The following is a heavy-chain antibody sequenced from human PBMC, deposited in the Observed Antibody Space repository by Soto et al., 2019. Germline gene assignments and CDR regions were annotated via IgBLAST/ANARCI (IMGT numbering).Heavy chain of an antibody. CDR1: GGSISSYF. J-gene: IGHJ5*02. CDR3: ARSTGQEFDP. CDR2: IYSSGST. Sequence: PSETLSLTCTVSGGSISSYFWNWIRQPPGKGLEWIGYIYSSGSTNYNPSLKSRVTISLDTSNNHFSLKLTSVTVADTAVYYCARSTGQEFDPWGQGTLVTVSS. V-gene: IGHV4-59*01.